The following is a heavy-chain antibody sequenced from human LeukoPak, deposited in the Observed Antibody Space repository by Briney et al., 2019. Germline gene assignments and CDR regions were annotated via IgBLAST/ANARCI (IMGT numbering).Heavy chain of an antibody. Sequence: SETLSLTCTVSGGSTSSGDYYWSWIRQPPGKGLEWIGYIYYSGSTYYNPSLKGRVTISVDTSKDQFSLKLSSVTAADTAVYYCARVAGTTFDLDYWGQGTLVTVSS. V-gene: IGHV4-30-4*08. J-gene: IGHJ4*02. CDR1: GGSTSSGDYY. CDR3: ARVAGTTFDLDY. D-gene: IGHD1-7*01. CDR2: IYYSGST.